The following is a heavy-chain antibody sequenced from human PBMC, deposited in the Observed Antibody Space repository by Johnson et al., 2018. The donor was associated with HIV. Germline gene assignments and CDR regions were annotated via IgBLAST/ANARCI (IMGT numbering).Heavy chain of an antibody. V-gene: IGHV3-30*04. CDR2: ISYDGSNK. CDR1: GFTFSAYA. Sequence: QVQLVESGGGVVQPGRSLRLSCAASGFTFSAYAVHWVRQAPGKGLEWLAIISYDGSNKYYADSVKGRFTISRDNSKTTLYLQMNGLRAEDTAVYYCAKGTNGQSWAFDIWGQGTVVTVSS. CDR3: AKGTNGQSWAFDI. D-gene: IGHD2-8*01. J-gene: IGHJ3*02.